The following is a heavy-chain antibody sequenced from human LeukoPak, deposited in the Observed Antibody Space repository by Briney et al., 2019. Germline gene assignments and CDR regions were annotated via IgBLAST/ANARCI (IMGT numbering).Heavy chain of an antibody. D-gene: IGHD6-19*01. V-gene: IGHV3-30*04. CDR3: AVAVAAYY. CDR2: ISYDGSNK. Sequence: GRSLRLSCAASGFTFSSYAMHWVRQAPGKGLEWVAVISYDGSNKYYADAVKGRFTISRDNSKNTLYLQMNSLRAEDTAVYYCAVAVAAYYWGQGTLVTVSS. J-gene: IGHJ4*02. CDR1: GFTFSSYA.